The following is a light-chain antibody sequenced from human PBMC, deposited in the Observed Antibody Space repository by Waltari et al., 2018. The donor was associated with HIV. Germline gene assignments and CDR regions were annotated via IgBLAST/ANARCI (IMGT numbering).Light chain of an antibody. CDR1: QNVNIK. CDR3: QQYDTWPLT. Sequence: ETVMTQPPATLSVSPWERATLSGRASQNVNIKLAWYQHKPGQAPRLLIYAASTRATGIPASVSGSGSGTECTLTISSLQSEDVAVYYCQQYDTWPLTFGGGTTVEI. V-gene: IGKV3D-15*01. J-gene: IGKJ4*01. CDR2: AAS.